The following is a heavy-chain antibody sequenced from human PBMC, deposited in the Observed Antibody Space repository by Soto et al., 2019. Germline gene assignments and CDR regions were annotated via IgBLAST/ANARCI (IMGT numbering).Heavy chain of an antibody. V-gene: IGHV4-39*07. Sequence: SETLSLTCTVSGASVITSTYYWVLIRQSPGKGLEWIGSIYFRGNTYYNPSLKSRVTVSVDTSKNQFSLKLSSVTAADTAVYYCARLLFGAANWFDPWGQGTLVTVSS. J-gene: IGHJ5*02. D-gene: IGHD3-10*01. CDR1: GASVITSTYY. CDR2: IYFRGNT. CDR3: ARLLFGAANWFDP.